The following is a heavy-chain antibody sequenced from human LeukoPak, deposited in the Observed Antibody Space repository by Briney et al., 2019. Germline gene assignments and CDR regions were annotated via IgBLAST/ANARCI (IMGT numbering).Heavy chain of an antibody. Sequence: GRSLRLSCAASGFTFSSYGMHWVRQAPGKGLEWVAVIWYDGSNKYYADSVKGRFTISRDNSKNSLYLQMNSLRAEDTAVYYCARDLIDFWSGYYYYFDYWGQGTLVAVSS. CDR2: IWYDGSNK. J-gene: IGHJ4*02. D-gene: IGHD3-3*01. V-gene: IGHV3-33*01. CDR3: ARDLIDFWSGYYYYFDY. CDR1: GFTFSSYG.